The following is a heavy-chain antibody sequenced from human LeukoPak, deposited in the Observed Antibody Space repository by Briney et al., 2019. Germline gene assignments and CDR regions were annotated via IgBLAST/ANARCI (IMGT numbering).Heavy chain of an antibody. Sequence: SETLSLTCTVSGGSISSYYWSWIRQPPGKGLEWIGYIYYSGSTNYNPSLKSRVTISVDKSKNQFSLKLSSVTAADTAVYYCARDGGGGATKRFDYWGQGTLVTVSS. CDR2: IYYSGST. D-gene: IGHD1-26*01. CDR1: GGSISSYY. V-gene: IGHV4-59*12. J-gene: IGHJ4*02. CDR3: ARDGGGGATKRFDY.